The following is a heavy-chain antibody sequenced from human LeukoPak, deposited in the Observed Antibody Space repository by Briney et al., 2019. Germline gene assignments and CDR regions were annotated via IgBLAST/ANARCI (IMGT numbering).Heavy chain of an antibody. CDR2: IKSKSDGGTT. CDR1: GFTFSSYW. CDR3: STDLAAMVRAIDY. Sequence: GGSLRLSCAASGFTFSSYWMTWVRQAPGKGLEWVGRIKSKSDGGTTDYTAPVKGRFTISRDDSKNTLHLQMNSLKSEDTAVYYCSTDLAAMVRAIDYWGQGTLVTVSS. J-gene: IGHJ4*02. V-gene: IGHV3-15*01. D-gene: IGHD5-18*01.